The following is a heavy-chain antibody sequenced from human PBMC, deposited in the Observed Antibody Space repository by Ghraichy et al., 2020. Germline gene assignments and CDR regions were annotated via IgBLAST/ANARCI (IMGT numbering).Heavy chain of an antibody. CDR2: INHSGST. CDR3: ARGVAVAGPIYYYYYGMDV. V-gene: IGHV4-34*01. J-gene: IGHJ6*02. Sequence: SQTLSLTCAVYGGSFSGYYWSWIRQPPGKGLEWIGEINHSGSTNYNPSLKSRVTISVDTSKNQFSLKLSSVTAADTAVYYCARGVAVAGPIYYYYYGMDVWGQGTTVIVSS. D-gene: IGHD6-19*01. CDR1: GGSFSGYY.